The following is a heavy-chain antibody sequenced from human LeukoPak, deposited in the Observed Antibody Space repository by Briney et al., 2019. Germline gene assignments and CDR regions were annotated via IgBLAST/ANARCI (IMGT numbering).Heavy chain of an antibody. CDR1: GLSVSNNY. Sequence: GGSLRLSCVASGLSVSNNYMNWVRQAPGEGLEWVSALYIGGNTYYVDSVRGRFTISRDNSKNTLYLQMNSLRAEDTALYYCMAAAGYNYGQCWGQGTLVTVSS. D-gene: IGHD5-18*01. CDR3: MAAAGYNYGQC. V-gene: IGHV3-53*01. J-gene: IGHJ4*02. CDR2: LYIGGNT.